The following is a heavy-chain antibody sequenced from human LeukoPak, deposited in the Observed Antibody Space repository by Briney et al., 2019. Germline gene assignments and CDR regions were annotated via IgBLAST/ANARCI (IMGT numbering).Heavy chain of an antibody. J-gene: IGHJ4*02. CDR3: ARGSLTTSEYFDY. V-gene: IGHV3-48*04. D-gene: IGHD4-17*01. Sequence: GGSLRLSCAASGFTFSSYSMNWVRQAPGKVLEWVSYISSSSSTMYYADSVKGRFTISRDNAENSLYLQMNSLRAEDTAVYYCARGSLTTSEYFDYWGQGTLVTVSS. CDR1: GFTFSSYS. CDR2: ISSSSSTM.